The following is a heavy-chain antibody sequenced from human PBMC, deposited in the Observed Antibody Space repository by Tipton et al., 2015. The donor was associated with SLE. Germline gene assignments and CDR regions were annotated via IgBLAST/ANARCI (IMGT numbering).Heavy chain of an antibody. CDR2: ISYDGSNK. J-gene: IGHJ4*02. CDR1: GFTFSSYA. CDR3: ARDREMATIRNTLDY. Sequence: SLRLSCAASGFTFSSYAMHWVRQAPGKGLEWVAVISYDGSNKYYADSMKGRFTISRDNSKNTLYLQMNSLRAEDTAVYYCARDREMATIRNTLDYWGQGTLVTVSS. V-gene: IGHV3-30*04. D-gene: IGHD5-24*01.